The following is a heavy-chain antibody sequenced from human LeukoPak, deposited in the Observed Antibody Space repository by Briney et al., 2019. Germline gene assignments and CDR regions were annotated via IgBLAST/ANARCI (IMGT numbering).Heavy chain of an antibody. J-gene: IGHJ5*02. CDR1: GGSISSYY. D-gene: IGHD4-17*01. Sequence: SETLSLTCTVSGGSISSYYWSWIRQPPGKGLEWIGYIYYSGSTYYNPSLKSRVTISVDTSKNQFSLKLSSVTAADTAVYYCASLRDYGRTSWFDPWGQGTLVTVSS. CDR3: ASLRDYGRTSWFDP. V-gene: IGHV4-59*12. CDR2: IYYSGST.